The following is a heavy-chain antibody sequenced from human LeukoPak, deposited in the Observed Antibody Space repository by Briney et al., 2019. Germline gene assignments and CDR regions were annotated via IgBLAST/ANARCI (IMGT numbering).Heavy chain of an antibody. J-gene: IGHJ4*02. CDR1: GGSISSYY. CDR3: ARGHDSSGYYS. D-gene: IGHD3-22*01. CDR2: IYYSGST. Sequence: SETLSLTCTVSGGSISSYYWSWIRQPPGKGLEWIGYIYYSGSTNYNPSLKSRVTISVDTSKNQFSLKLSSVTAADTAVYYCARGHDSSGYYSWGQGTLVTVSS. V-gene: IGHV4-59*12.